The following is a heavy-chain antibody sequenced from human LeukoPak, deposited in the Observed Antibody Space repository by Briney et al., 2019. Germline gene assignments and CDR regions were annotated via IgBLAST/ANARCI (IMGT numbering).Heavy chain of an antibody. CDR3: ARDLLMITFGGATDY. CDR2: ISYDGSNK. J-gene: IGHJ4*02. V-gene: IGHV3-30-3*01. Sequence: GGSLRLSRAASGFTFSSYAMHWVRQAPGKGLEWVAVISYDGSNKYYADSVKGRFTISRDNSKNTLYLQMNSLRAEDTAVYYCARDLLMITFGGATDYRGQGTLVTVSS. D-gene: IGHD3-16*01. CDR1: GFTFSSYA.